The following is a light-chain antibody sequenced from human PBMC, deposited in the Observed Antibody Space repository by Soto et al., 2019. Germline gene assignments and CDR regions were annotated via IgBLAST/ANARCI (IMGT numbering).Light chain of an antibody. Sequence: QSALTQPASVSGSPGQSISISCTGSSSDIGGYNYVSWYQQYPAKATKLMIYEVSIRPSGISNRFSASKSGNTASLTISGLQGEDESDYYCSSYANGDTWVFGGGSKLTVL. CDR1: SSDIGGYNY. CDR3: SSYANGDTWV. V-gene: IGLV2-14*01. J-gene: IGLJ3*02. CDR2: EVS.